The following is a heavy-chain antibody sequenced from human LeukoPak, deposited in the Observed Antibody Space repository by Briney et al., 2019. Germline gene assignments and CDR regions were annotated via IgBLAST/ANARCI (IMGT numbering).Heavy chain of an antibody. CDR2: ISSSSSYI. V-gene: IGHV3-21*01. J-gene: IGHJ6*02. CDR3: ARAWADIDGMDV. Sequence: GGSLRLSCAASGFTFGSYSMNWVRQAPGKGLEWVSSISSSSSYIYYADSVKGRFTISRDNAKNSLYLQMNSLRAEDTAVYYCARAWADIDGMDVWGQGTTVTVS. CDR1: GFTFGSYS. D-gene: IGHD2-15*01.